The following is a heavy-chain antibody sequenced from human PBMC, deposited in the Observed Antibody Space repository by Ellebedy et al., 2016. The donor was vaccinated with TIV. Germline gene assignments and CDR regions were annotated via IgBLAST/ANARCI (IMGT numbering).Heavy chain of an antibody. J-gene: IGHJ4*02. CDR2: ISGSGTSI. Sequence: PGGSLRLSCAASGFTFSDYNMDWIRQAPGKGLEFLSFISGSGTSITYADSVRGRFTISRDNSNNSLFLQMSSLRAEDTAVYYCVSSGATPDHYWGQGTLVTVSS. CDR1: GFTFSDYN. V-gene: IGHV3-11*01. CDR3: VSSGATPDHY. D-gene: IGHD3-10*01.